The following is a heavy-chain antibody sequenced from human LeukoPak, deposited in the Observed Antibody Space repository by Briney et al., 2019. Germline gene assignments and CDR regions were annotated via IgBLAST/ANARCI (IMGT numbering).Heavy chain of an antibody. D-gene: IGHD4-17*01. CDR2: IYTGGTT. J-gene: IGHJ4*02. CDR1: GFTASSNY. Sequence: GGSLRLSCAASGFTASSNYMNWVRQAPGKGLEWVSVIYTGGTTYYTDSVKGRFTISRDNSRNTLYLQMNSLRAEDTAVYYCARAMIDNGDYGLGYFDYWGQGTLVTVSS. V-gene: IGHV3-66*01. CDR3: ARAMIDNGDYGLGYFDY.